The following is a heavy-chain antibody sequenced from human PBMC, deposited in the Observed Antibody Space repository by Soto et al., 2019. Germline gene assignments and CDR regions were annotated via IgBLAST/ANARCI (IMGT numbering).Heavy chain of an antibody. J-gene: IGHJ4*02. CDR2: IIPIFGTA. Sequence: GASVKVSCKASGGTFSSYAISWVRQAPGQGLEWMGGIIPIFGTANYAQKFQGRVTITADEFTSTAYMELSSLRSEDTAVYYCARERSYYDSSGYYFWGQGTLVTVSS. V-gene: IGHV1-69*13. CDR1: GGTFSSYA. D-gene: IGHD3-22*01. CDR3: ARERSYYDSSGYYF.